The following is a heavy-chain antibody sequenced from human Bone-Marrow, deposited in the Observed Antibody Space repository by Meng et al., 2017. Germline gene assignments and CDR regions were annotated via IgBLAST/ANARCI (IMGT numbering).Heavy chain of an antibody. Sequence: VQLVGAGGGLLQPWGSLGLSWAASGFTVSSNYMSWVRQAPGKGLEWVSVIYSCGSTYYADSVKGRFTISRDNAKNTLYLQMNSLRAEDTAVYYCARVDTYWMATINWGQGTLVTVSS. CDR2: IYSCGST. D-gene: IGHD5-24*01. CDR3: ARVDTYWMATIN. J-gene: IGHJ4*02. CDR1: GFTVSSNY. V-gene: IGHV3-66*03.